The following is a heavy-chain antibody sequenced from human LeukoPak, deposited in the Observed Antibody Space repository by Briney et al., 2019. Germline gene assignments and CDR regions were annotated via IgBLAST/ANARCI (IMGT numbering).Heavy chain of an antibody. CDR3: ARDVGGGYHLSTDNH. CDR1: GFTFSSYW. Sequence: GGSLRLSCADSGFTFSSYWMAWLRQAPGKGLEWVANIRPDGAEINYVESVRGRFTISRDNAKNSLYLQMSSLRVEDTAVYYCARDVGGGYHLSTDNHWGQGTLVTPSS. J-gene: IGHJ5*02. D-gene: IGHD3-22*01. V-gene: IGHV3-7*04. CDR2: IRPDGAEI.